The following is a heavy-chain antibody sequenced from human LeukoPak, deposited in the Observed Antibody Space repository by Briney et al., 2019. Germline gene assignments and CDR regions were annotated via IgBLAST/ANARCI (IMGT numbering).Heavy chain of an antibody. J-gene: IGHJ6*03. CDR3: ARVGVGYCSGGSCYSSFSYYYYMDV. Sequence: SETLSLTCAVYGGSFSGYYWSWIRRPPGKGLEWIGEINHSGSTNYNPSLKSRVTISVDTSKNQFSLKLSSVTAADTAVYYCARVGVGYCSGGSCYSSFSYYYYMDVWGKGTTVTVSS. CDR2: INHSGST. D-gene: IGHD2-15*01. V-gene: IGHV4-34*01. CDR1: GGSFSGYY.